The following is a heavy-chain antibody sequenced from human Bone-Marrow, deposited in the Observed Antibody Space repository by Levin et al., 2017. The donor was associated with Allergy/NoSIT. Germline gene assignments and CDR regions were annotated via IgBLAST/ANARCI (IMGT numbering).Heavy chain of an antibody. CDR2: IRDKDNSFFK. J-gene: IGHJ4*02. CDR3: TRSLHCSGGYCYSPV. D-gene: IGHD2-15*01. CDR1: GVTISDHY. V-gene: IGHV3-72*01. Sequence: GGSLRLSCAAAGVTISDHYMDWVRQAPGRGPEWVGRIRDKDNSFFKEYAASVKGRFTISRDDSKNSLYLQMNSLQTEDTAIYYCTRSLHCSGGYCYSPVWGRGTLVTVSS.